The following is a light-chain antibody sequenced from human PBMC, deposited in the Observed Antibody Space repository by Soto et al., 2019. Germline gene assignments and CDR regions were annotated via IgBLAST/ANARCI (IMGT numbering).Light chain of an antibody. J-gene: IGLJ2*01. CDR1: SSDVGSYKY. CDR2: GVR. CDR3: SSYTTSRAYVI. V-gene: IGLV2-14*01. Sequence: QSALTQPASVSGSPGQSITISCTGTSSDVGSYKYVTWYQQHPGKAPKMMIYGVRNRPSGVSDRFSGSKSGNTASLTISDLQAEDEADYYCSSYTTSRAYVIFGGGTKVTVL.